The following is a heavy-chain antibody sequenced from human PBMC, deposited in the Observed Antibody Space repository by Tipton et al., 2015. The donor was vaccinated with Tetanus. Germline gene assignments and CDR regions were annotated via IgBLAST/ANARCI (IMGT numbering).Heavy chain of an antibody. CDR2: ISVRGSHT. J-gene: IGHJ3*02. CDR3: ARNVYTVTNDAFDI. Sequence: SLRLSCAASGFTFSNYAMAWVRQAPGKGLEWVSGISVRGSHTYYADPVKGRFSISRDNSKNTVYLQMNSLRDEDTAVYFCARNVYTVTNDAFDIWGHGTLVNVSS. D-gene: IGHD5-24*01. CDR1: GFTFSNYA. V-gene: IGHV3-23*01.